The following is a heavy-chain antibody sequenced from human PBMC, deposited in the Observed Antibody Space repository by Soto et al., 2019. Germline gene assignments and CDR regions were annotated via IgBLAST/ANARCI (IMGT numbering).Heavy chain of an antibody. Sequence: QVQVVESGGGVVQPGRSLRLSCAASGFTFSSYAMHWVGQAPGKGLEWVAVISYDGSNKYYADSVKGRFTISRDNSKNTLYLQMNSLRAEDTAVYYCASLGYCSGGSCYRPSDYWGQGTLVTVSS. D-gene: IGHD2-15*01. CDR3: ASLGYCSGGSCYRPSDY. CDR2: ISYDGSNK. J-gene: IGHJ4*02. CDR1: GFTFSSYA. V-gene: IGHV3-30-3*01.